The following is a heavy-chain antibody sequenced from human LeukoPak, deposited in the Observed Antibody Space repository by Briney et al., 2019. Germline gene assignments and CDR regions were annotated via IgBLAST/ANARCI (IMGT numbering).Heavy chain of an antibody. V-gene: IGHV4-31*11. CDR1: GGSISSGVSY. CDR3: ARDYRFDSGYDLLDAFDV. J-gene: IGHJ3*01. D-gene: IGHD5-12*01. CDR2: IYYSGSS. Sequence: PSETLSLTCAVSGGSISSGVSYWSWIRQHPGKGLEWIAYIYYSGSSSYNPSLKSRVTISVDTSKNQFSLKLSSVTAADTAVYYCARDYRFDSGYDLLDAFDVWGQGTMVTVSS.